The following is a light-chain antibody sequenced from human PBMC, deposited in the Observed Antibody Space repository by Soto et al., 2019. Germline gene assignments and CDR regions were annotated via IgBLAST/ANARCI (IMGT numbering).Light chain of an antibody. CDR2: GAS. J-gene: IGKJ1*01. V-gene: IGKV3-15*01. CDR3: QQYNNWPRT. CDR1: QSVSSN. Sequence: ENVLTQSPGTLSLSTGERATLSCRASQSVSSNLAWYQQKPGQAPRLLIYGASTRATGIPARFSGSGSGTEFTLTISSLQSEDFAVYYCQQYNNWPRTFGQGTKVDIK.